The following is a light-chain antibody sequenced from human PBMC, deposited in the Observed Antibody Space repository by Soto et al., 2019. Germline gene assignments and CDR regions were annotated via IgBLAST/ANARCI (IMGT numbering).Light chain of an antibody. Sequence: QSVLTQPASVSGSPGQSITISCTGTSSDVGGYKYVSWYQHHPGKAPKLMIYEVSYRPSGVSNRFSASKSGNTASLTISGLQAEDEADYYCSSYTSSSTLVFGGGTKLTVL. V-gene: IGLV2-14*01. CDR3: SSYTSSSTLV. J-gene: IGLJ2*01. CDR2: EVS. CDR1: SSDVGGYKY.